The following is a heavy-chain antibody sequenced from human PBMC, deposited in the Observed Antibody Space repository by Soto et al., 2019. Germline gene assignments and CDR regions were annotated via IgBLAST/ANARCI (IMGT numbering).Heavy chain of an antibody. CDR2: IYYSGST. J-gene: IGHJ4*02. Sequence: SETLSLTCTVSGGSISSGGYYWSWIRQHPGKGLEWIGYIYYSGSTYYNPSLKSRVTISVDTSKNQFSLKLSSVTAADTAVYYCARAFKVVTAIASYYFDYWGQGTLVTVSS. D-gene: IGHD2-21*02. CDR1: GGSISSGGYY. CDR3: ARAFKVVTAIASYYFDY. V-gene: IGHV4-31*03.